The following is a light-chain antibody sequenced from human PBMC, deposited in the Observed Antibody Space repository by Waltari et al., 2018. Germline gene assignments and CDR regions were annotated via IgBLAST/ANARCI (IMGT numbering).Light chain of an antibody. CDR2: VNSDGSH. CDR3: QAWGTGIGV. V-gene: IGLV4-69*01. Sequence: QLVLTQSPSSSASLGASANPTCTVTRGPTRYAIARPQQQPEKGPQYLMKVNSDGSHIKGDGLPDRFSGSSSGAERYLTISSLQSEDEADYYCQAWGTGIGVFGGGTKLSVL. J-gene: IGLJ3*02. CDR1: RGPTRYA.